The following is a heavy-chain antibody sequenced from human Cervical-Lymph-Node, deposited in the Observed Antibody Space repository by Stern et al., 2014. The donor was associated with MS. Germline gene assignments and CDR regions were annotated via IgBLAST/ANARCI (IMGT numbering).Heavy chain of an antibody. Sequence: VQLVESGGGLVQPGGSLRLSCAASGFTFSSYWMHWVRQVPGKGLGWASRINSDGSSTSYADSVKGRFTISRDNAKNTLYLQMNSLRAEDTAVYYCARVFGGNGPFDIWGQGTMVTVSS. CDR3: ARVFGGNGPFDI. CDR1: GFTFSSYW. D-gene: IGHD4-23*01. V-gene: IGHV3-74*02. CDR2: INSDGSST. J-gene: IGHJ3*02.